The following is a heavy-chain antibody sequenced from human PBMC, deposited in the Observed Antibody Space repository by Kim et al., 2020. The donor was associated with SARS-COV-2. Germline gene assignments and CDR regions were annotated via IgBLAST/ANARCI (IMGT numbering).Heavy chain of an antibody. V-gene: IGHV3-23*01. CDR3: VRDRIRGSSVTSRAFVV. Sequence: GGSLRLSCVTSGFTSNIYAMSWVRQAPGKGLEWVSTISGGGSSTSYADSVKGRFAISTASAKSTVYVQMNSLRVEDTAVYYCVRDRIRGSSVTSRAFVVWGHGTLVTGSS. CDR2: ISGGGSST. J-gene: IGHJ3*01. CDR1: GFTSNIYA. D-gene: IGHD6-6*01.